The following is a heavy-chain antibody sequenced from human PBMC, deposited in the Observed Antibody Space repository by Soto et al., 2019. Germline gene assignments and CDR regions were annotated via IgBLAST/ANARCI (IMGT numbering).Heavy chain of an antibody. CDR2: ITGGGDNT. J-gene: IGHJ6*02. Sequence: GGSLRLSCAASGFTFSNYALTWVRQAPGKGLQWVSGITGGGDNTYHADSVKGRFTISRDNSKNTLYLQMNSLRAEDTAVYYCAKIESSGWPIRYGLDVWGQGTTVTVSS. D-gene: IGHD6-19*01. CDR3: AKIESSGWPIRYGLDV. CDR1: GFTFSNYA. V-gene: IGHV3-23*01.